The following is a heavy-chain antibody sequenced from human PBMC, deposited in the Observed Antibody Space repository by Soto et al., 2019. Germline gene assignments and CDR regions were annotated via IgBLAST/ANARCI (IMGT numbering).Heavy chain of an antibody. Sequence: EVQLLESGGGLVQPGGSLRLSCAASGFTFSSYAMSWVRQAPGKGLEWVSAISGSGGSTYYADSVKGRFTISRDNSKNTLYLQMNSLRAEDTAVYYCAIPIQSIVVATYFDYWGQGTLVTVSS. J-gene: IGHJ4*02. CDR3: AIPIQSIVVATYFDY. D-gene: IGHD1-26*01. CDR2: ISGSGGST. CDR1: GFTFSSYA. V-gene: IGHV3-23*01.